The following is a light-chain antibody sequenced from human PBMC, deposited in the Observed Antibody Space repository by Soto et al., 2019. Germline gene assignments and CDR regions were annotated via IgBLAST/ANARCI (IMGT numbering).Light chain of an antibody. V-gene: IGKV3-20*01. CDR2: GAS. Sequence: EIVLTQSPGTLSLSPGERATLSCRASQSVSSSYLAWYQRKPGQAPRLLIYGASTRATGIPDRFSGSGSGTDFTLTISRLEPEDFAVYYCQQYGNSPITFGHGTRLEIK. CDR1: QSVSSSY. CDR3: QQYGNSPIT. J-gene: IGKJ5*01.